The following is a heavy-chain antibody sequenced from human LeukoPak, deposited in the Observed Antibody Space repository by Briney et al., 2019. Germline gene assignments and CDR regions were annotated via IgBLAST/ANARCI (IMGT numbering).Heavy chain of an antibody. CDR2: SIPNFGTA. CDR3: ARGPPYDSSGYYSPYYYYYMDV. Sequence: ASVKVSCKASGGTFSSYAISWVRQATGQGLEWRGGSIPNFGTANYAQKFQGRVTITTDESTSTAYMELSSLRSEDTAVYYCARGPPYDSSGYYSPYYYYYMDVWGKGTTVTVSS. J-gene: IGHJ6*03. CDR1: GGTFSSYA. V-gene: IGHV1-69*05. D-gene: IGHD3-22*01.